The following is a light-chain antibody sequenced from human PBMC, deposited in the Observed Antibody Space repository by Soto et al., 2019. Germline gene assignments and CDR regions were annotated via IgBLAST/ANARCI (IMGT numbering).Light chain of an antibody. V-gene: IGKV3-20*01. J-gene: IGKJ2*01. CDR2: ATS. CDR3: QQYDDSAPYT. Sequence: EIVLTQSPGTLSLSPGERATLSCRASQSINTRYSAWYQQKPGHPPSLLIYATSSSSPGIPDRFSGSGSGTEFTLPISRLEPEDYAVYYCQQYDDSAPYTFGQGTNLEIK. CDR1: QSINTRY.